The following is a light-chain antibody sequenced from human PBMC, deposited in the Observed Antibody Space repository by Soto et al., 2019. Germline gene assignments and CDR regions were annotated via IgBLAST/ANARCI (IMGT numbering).Light chain of an antibody. J-gene: IGKJ4*01. V-gene: IGKV1-5*01. CDR3: QQYNSYIT. Sequence: DIHMTQSPSTLSASVGDRVTLTCRASQSISTWLAWYQQKPGKVPNLLISNASSLESGVPSRFSGSGSGKEFTLTISGLQPDDFATYYCQQYNSYITFGGGTKVEIK. CDR2: NAS. CDR1: QSISTW.